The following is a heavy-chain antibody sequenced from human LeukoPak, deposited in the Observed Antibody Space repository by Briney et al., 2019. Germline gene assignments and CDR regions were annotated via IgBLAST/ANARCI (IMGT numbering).Heavy chain of an antibody. J-gene: IGHJ4*02. D-gene: IGHD2-15*01. V-gene: IGHV3-23*01. Sequence: GGSLRLSCAASGFTFSSYSMNWVRQAPGKGLEWVSAISGSGGSTYYADSVKGRFTISRDNSKNTLYLQMNSLRAEDTAVYYCAKDRVAYCSGGSCYLHWGQGTLVTVSS. CDR3: AKDRVAYCSGGSCYLH. CDR1: GFTFSSYS. CDR2: ISGSGGST.